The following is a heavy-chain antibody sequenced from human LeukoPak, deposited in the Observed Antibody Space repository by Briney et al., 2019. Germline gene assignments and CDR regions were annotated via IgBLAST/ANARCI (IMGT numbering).Heavy chain of an antibody. V-gene: IGHV4-38-2*02. CDR2: IYYSGST. CDR1: GYSINSGYY. D-gene: IGHD3-22*01. Sequence: TSETLSLTCTVSGYSINSGYYWGWIRQPPGKGLEWIASIYYSGSTYYNPSLKSRVTIAVDTSKNQFSLKLSSVTAADTAVYYCARHPDYYDSSGYYFIGAFDIWGQGTMVTVSS. CDR3: ARHPDYYDSSGYYFIGAFDI. J-gene: IGHJ3*02.